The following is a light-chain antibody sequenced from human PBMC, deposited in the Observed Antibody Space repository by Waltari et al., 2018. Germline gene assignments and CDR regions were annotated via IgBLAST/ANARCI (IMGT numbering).Light chain of an antibody. V-gene: IGKV1-NL1*01. CDR1: QGVSTC. CDR3: QQYYSTPLT. J-gene: IGKJ2*01. CDR2: AAS. Sequence: DIQMTQSPSTLSASVGDRVTITCRASQGVSTCLAWYQQKPGKAPKLLLYAASRLESGVPSRFSGSGSGTEYTLTISSLQPDDFATYYCQQYYSTPLTFGQGTKLEIK.